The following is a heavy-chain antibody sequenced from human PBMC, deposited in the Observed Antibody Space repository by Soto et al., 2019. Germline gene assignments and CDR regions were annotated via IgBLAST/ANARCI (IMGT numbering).Heavy chain of an antibody. V-gene: IGHV3-30-3*01. CDR1: GFTFSSYA. Sequence: VQLVESGGGVVQPGRSLRLSCAASGFTFSSYAMHWVRQAPGKGLEWVAVISYDGSNKYYADSVKGRFTISRDNSKNTLYLQMNSLRAEDTAVYYCAVQWLVVQPPFDYWGQGTLVTVSS. CDR2: ISYDGSNK. J-gene: IGHJ4*02. CDR3: AVQWLVVQPPFDY. D-gene: IGHD6-19*01.